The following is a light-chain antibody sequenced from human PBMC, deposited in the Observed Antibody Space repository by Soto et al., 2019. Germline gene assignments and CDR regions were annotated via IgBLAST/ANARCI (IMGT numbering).Light chain of an antibody. V-gene: IGKV1-39*01. CDR2: AAS. J-gene: IGKJ2*01. CDR3: QQTYRIPYT. CDR1: QSIGVY. Sequence: DIQMTQSPSSLSVSIGNRVTITCRSSQSIGVYLNWYQKKPGTPPKLLIYAASNLQSGVPSRFIRRGSGTDFTLTISSLQPEDFASYYCQQTYRIPYTFGQGTKLEI.